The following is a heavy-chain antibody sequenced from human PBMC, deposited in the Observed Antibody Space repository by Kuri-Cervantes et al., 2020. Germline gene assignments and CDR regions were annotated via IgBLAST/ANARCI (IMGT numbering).Heavy chain of an antibody. CDR3: ARDLGLDYYGSGSLIDY. J-gene: IGHJ4*02. D-gene: IGHD3-10*01. Sequence: GGSLRLFCAASGFTFSSYAMHWVRQAPGKGLEWVAVISYDGSNTYYADSVKGRFTISRDNSKNTLYLQMNSLRAEDTAVYYCARDLGLDYYGSGSLIDYWGQGTLVTVSS. V-gene: IGHV3-30*01. CDR1: GFTFSSYA. CDR2: ISYDGSNT.